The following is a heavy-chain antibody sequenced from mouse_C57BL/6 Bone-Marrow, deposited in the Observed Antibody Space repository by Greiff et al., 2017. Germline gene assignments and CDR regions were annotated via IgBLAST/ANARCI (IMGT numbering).Heavy chain of an antibody. CDR2: ISGGGGNT. D-gene: IGHD4-1*01. V-gene: IGHV5-9*04. CDR1: GFTFSSYT. CDR3: ARSNWGYAMDY. Sequence: EVKLVESGGGLVKPGGSLKLSCAPSGFTFSSYTMPWVRQTPEKRLEWVATISGGGGNTYYPDSVKGRFPLSRDNAKHTLYLQVSSLRSEDTAVYYCARSNWGYAMDYWGQGTSVTVSS. J-gene: IGHJ4*01.